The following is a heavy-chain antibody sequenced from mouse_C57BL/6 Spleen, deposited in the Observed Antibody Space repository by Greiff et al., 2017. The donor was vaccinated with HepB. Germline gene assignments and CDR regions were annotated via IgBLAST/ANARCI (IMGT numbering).Heavy chain of an antibody. CDR3: ASSFDY. J-gene: IGHJ2*01. V-gene: IGHV1-19*01. Sequence: EVQRVESGPVLVKPGASVKMSCKASGYTFTDYYMNWVKQSHGKSLEWIGVINPYNGGTSYNQKFKGKATLTVDKSSSTAYMELNSLTSEDSAVYYCASSFDYWGQGTTLTVSS. CDR2: INPYNGGT. CDR1: GYTFTDYY.